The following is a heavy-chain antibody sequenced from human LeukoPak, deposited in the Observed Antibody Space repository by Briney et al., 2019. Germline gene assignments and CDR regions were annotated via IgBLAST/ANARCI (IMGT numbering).Heavy chain of an antibody. V-gene: IGHV1-8*01. CDR2: MNPNSGNT. Sequence: ASVKVSCKAPGYTFTSYDINWVRQATGQGLEWMGWMNPNSGNTGYAQKFQGRVTMTRNTSISTAYMELSSLRSEDTAVYYCARGYSSGYYYQGWFDPWGQGTLVTVSS. CDR3: ARGYSSGYYYQGWFDP. J-gene: IGHJ5*02. D-gene: IGHD3-22*01. CDR1: GYTFTSYD.